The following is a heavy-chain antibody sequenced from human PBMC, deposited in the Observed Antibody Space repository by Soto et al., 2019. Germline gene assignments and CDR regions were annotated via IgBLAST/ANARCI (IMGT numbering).Heavy chain of an antibody. Sequence: PGESLKISCKGSGYIFASYWIGWVRQMPGKGLEWMGIIYPSDSETRYSPSFQGQVTISADTSISTAYLQWSSLKASDTAIYYCARRGGIESRNGNAPHDYWGQGTLVTVSS. V-gene: IGHV5-51*01. CDR2: IYPSDSET. CDR1: GYIFASYW. D-gene: IGHD1-1*01. CDR3: ARRGGIESRNGNAPHDY. J-gene: IGHJ4*02.